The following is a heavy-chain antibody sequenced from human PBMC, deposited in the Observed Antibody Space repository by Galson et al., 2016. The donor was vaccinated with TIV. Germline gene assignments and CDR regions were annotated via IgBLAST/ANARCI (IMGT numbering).Heavy chain of an antibody. CDR3: AREGGTAIGPPFDC. V-gene: IGHV5-51*01. Sequence: QSGAEVKKPGESLKISCKTSGYSFTSCWIGWVRQMPGKGLEWMGIIYPGDSETRCSPSFQGQVTISADKSTSPAYLQWSSLKASAPAMYYWAREGGTAIGPPFDCWGQGTLVTVSS. CDR2: IYPGDSET. J-gene: IGHJ4*02. D-gene: IGHD2-21*02. CDR1: GYSFTSCW.